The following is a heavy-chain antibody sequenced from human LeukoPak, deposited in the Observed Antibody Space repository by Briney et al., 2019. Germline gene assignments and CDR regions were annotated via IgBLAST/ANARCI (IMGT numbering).Heavy chain of an antibody. CDR3: LVMTGAP. J-gene: IGHJ5*02. V-gene: IGHV3-23*01. CDR1: GFTFSSYA. D-gene: IGHD3-9*01. CDR2: ISGSGGST. Sequence: GGSLRLSCAASGFTFSSYAMSWVRQAPGKGLEWVSAISGSGGSTYYADSVKGRFTISRDNSKNTAYLQMNSRKTEDTAVYYCLVMTGAPWGQGTLVTVSS.